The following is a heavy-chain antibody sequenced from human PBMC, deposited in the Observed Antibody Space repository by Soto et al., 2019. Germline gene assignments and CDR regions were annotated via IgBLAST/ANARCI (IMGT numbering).Heavy chain of an antibody. V-gene: IGHV4-39*01. D-gene: IGHD1-1*01. CDR2: VYYSGSV. Sequence: SETLSLTCSISGGSITTTGYYWGWIRQPPGKGLEWIGTVYYSGSVYHNSSLKCRVAISADTSKNQFSLKLTSVTAADTAVYYCARHKGGNWYFFDYWGQGTLVIVSS. CDR1: GGSITTTGYY. J-gene: IGHJ4*02. CDR3: ARHKGGNWYFFDY.